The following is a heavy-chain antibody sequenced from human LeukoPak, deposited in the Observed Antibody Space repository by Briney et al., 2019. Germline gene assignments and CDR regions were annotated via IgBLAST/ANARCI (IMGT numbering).Heavy chain of an antibody. CDR1: GFTLSRFA. D-gene: IGHD1-26*01. CDR3: ASGGTVGAFDI. Sequence: AGGTVRLSCAASGFTLSRFAMMWVRQAPGKGWEWVLAISGSGGNTYYADSVRVRFTNSRDNSKNTLYLQMNSLRAEDRAVYYCASGGTVGAFDIWGQGTMVTVSS. V-gene: IGHV3-23*01. J-gene: IGHJ3*02. CDR2: ISGSGGNT.